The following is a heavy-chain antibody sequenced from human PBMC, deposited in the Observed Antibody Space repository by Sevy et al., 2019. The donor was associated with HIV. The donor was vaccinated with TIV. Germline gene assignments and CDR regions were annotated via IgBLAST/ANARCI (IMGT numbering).Heavy chain of an antibody. J-gene: IGHJ4*02. D-gene: IGHD4-17*01. CDR3: ARLPYGDYVNHFDC. Sequence: SETLSLICTVSGGSITSSSYYWGWIRQPPGKGLEWIGSSGTTYYNPSLKSRVTISIDTSKNQFSLNLSSVTVADTAVYYCARLPYGDYVNHFDCWGQGTLVTVSS. CDR2: SGTT. V-gene: IGHV4-39*01. CDR1: GGSITSSSYY.